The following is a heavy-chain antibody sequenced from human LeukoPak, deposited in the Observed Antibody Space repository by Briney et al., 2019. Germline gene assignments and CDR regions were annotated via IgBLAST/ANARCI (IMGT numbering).Heavy chain of an antibody. V-gene: IGHV3-74*01. J-gene: IGHJ4*02. Sequence: HPGGSLRLSCAASGFTFSSYWMHWVRQAPGKGLVWVSRINSDGSSTSYADSVKGRFTISRDNAKNSLYLQMNSLGAEDTAVYYCARRGTSSSWAHFDYWGQGTLVTVSS. CDR3: ARRGTSSSWAHFDY. D-gene: IGHD6-13*01. CDR1: GFTFSSYW. CDR2: INSDGSST.